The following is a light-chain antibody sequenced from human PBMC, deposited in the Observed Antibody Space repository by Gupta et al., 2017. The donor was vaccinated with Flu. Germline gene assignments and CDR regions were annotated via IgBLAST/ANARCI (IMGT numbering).Light chain of an antibody. Sequence: KLTGSLSSGGGRYAMEWHQRQPEKGPRYLMRLNSDGSHCKGGRIPGGFSGSSSGAERYLTIASQQIDDEADYYWQSEGTDIGVFGGGTKLTVL. CDR3: QSEGTDIGV. CDR2: LNSDGSH. J-gene: IGLJ2*01. CDR1: SGGGRYA. V-gene: IGLV4-69*01.